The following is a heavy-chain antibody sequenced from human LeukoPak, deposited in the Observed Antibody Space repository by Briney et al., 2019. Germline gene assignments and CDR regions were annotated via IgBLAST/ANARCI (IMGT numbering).Heavy chain of an antibody. CDR1: EFSVGSNY. Sequence: PGGSLRLSCAASEFSVGSNYMTWVRQAPGKGLEWVSLIYSGGSTYYADSVKGRFTISRDNSKNTLYLQMNSLRAEDTAVYYCAREGITMIVVPISSGAFDIWGQGTMVTVSS. D-gene: IGHD3-22*01. V-gene: IGHV3-66*01. J-gene: IGHJ3*02. CDR3: AREGITMIVVPISSGAFDI. CDR2: IYSGGST.